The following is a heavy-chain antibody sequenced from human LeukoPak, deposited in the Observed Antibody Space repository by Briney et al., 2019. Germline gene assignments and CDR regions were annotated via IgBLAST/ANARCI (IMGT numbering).Heavy chain of an antibody. Sequence: ASVKVSCKASGYTFTGYYMHWVRQAPGQGLEWMGWINPNSGGTNYAQKFQGRVTMTRDTSISTAYMELSRLRSDDTAVYYCARMTGYCSGGSCQFANYYYYMDVWGKGTTVTISS. CDR1: GYTFTGYY. CDR3: ARMTGYCSGGSCQFANYYYYMDV. J-gene: IGHJ6*03. CDR2: INPNSGGT. V-gene: IGHV1-2*02. D-gene: IGHD2-15*01.